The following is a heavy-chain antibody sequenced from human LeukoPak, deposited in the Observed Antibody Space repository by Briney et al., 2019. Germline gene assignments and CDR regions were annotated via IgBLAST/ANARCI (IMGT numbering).Heavy chain of an antibody. CDR2: IYHSGST. CDR1: GGSISSTSYY. D-gene: IGHD3-9*01. J-gene: IGHJ6*02. V-gene: IGHV4-39*07. Sequence: PSETLSLTCIVSGGSISSTSYYWGWIRQPPGKGLEWIGSIYHSGSTYYNPSLKSRVTISIDTSKNQFSLKLSSVTAADTAVYYCARDETGYPYHYGMDVWGQGTTVTVSS. CDR3: ARDETGYPYHYGMDV.